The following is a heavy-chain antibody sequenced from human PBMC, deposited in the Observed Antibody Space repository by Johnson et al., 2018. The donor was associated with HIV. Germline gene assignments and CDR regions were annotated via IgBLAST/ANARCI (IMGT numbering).Heavy chain of an antibody. D-gene: IGHD6-6*01. Sequence: QVQLVESRGVLVQPGGSLRLSCAASGFTFSDYYMRWIRQAPGKGLEWVSYISSSGSTIYYADSVKGRFTISRDNSKNTLYLQMNSMRAEDTAVYYCARRGYSSSGGAFDIWGQGTMVTVS. CDR2: ISSSGSTI. CDR1: GFTFSDYY. CDR3: ARRGYSSSGGAFDI. J-gene: IGHJ3*02. V-gene: IGHV3-11*04.